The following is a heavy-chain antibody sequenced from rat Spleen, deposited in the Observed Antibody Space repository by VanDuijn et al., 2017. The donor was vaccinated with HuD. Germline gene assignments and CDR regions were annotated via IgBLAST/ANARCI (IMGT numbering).Heavy chain of an antibody. V-gene: IGHV5-25*01. D-gene: IGHD1-7*01. Sequence: EVQLVESGGGLVQPGRSLKLSCAASGFTFSNYDMAWVRQAPTKGLEWIASISTGGGNTYYRDSVKGRFTISRDDAKSTLYLQMNSLRSEDTATYYCARLTFYGYGYYFDYWGQGVMVTVSS. CDR3: ARLTFYGYGYYFDY. CDR1: GFTFSNYD. CDR2: ISTGGGNT. J-gene: IGHJ2*01.